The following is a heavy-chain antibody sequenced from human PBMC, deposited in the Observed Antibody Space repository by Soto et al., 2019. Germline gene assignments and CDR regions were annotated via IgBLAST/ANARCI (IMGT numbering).Heavy chain of an antibody. Sequence: QVQLVESGGGVVQPGRSLRLSCAASGFTFSSYGMHWVRQAPGKGLEWVAAIWFDGSNKYYADSVKGRFTISRDNSNNTLYLQMNSLRAGDTAVYYCARQHRDILTGLRWNGMDVWGQGTTVTVSS. CDR2: IWFDGSNK. CDR3: ARQHRDILTGLRWNGMDV. D-gene: IGHD3-9*01. V-gene: IGHV3-33*01. J-gene: IGHJ6*02. CDR1: GFTFSSYG.